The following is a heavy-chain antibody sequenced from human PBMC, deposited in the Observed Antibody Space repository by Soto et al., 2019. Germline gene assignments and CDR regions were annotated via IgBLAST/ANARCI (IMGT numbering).Heavy chain of an antibody. D-gene: IGHD5-18*01. CDR1: GFTFDDYA. Sequence: GGSLRLSCAASGFTFDDYAMHWVRQAPGKGLEWVSGISWNSGSIGYADSVKSRFTISRDNAKNSLYLQMNSLRAEDTALYYCAKDMGADSYGYYYYYGMDVWGQGTTVTVSS. CDR2: ISWNSGSI. CDR3: AKDMGADSYGYYYYYGMDV. J-gene: IGHJ6*02. V-gene: IGHV3-9*01.